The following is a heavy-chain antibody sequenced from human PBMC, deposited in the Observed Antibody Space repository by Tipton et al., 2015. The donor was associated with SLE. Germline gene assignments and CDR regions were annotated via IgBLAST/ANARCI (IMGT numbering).Heavy chain of an antibody. CDR2: ISGPGDDT. J-gene: IGHJ4*02. V-gene: IGHV3-23*01. Sequence: SLRLSCAASGFTFSKYAKSWVRQAPGKGLEWVSAISGPGDDTYSTDSVQGRFTTSRDNSKNTLYLQMNSLRVDDTAVYYCARGLAYYFDSWGQGTLVTVSS. CDR3: ARGLAYYFDS. CDR1: GFTFSKYA. D-gene: IGHD2-21*01.